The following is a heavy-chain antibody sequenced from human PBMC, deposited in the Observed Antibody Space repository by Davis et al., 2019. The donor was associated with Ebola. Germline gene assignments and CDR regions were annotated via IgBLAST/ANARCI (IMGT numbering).Heavy chain of an antibody. CDR3: ARDLVAAAGLPYYYDYGMDV. D-gene: IGHD6-13*01. CDR1: GFTFSSYA. J-gene: IGHJ6*04. V-gene: IGHV3-30-3*01. Sequence: AGSLSLSCAASGFTFSSYAMHWVRQAPGTGLEWVAVISYDGSNKSYADSVKGRFTISRDNSKNTLYLQMNSLRAEDTAVYYCARDLVAAAGLPYYYDYGMDVWGKGTTVTVSS. CDR2: ISYDGSNK.